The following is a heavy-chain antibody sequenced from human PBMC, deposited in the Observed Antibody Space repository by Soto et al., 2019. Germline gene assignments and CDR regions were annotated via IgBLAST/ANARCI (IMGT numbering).Heavy chain of an antibody. Sequence: SETLSLTCTVSGGSISSYYWSWIRQPPGKGLEWIGYIYYSGSTNYNPSLKSRVTISVDTSKNQFSLKLSSVTAADTAVYYCARVSGYSYGFFDYWGQGTLVTVS. J-gene: IGHJ4*02. CDR1: GGSISSYY. CDR2: IYYSGST. V-gene: IGHV4-59*01. D-gene: IGHD5-18*01. CDR3: ARVSGYSYGFFDY.